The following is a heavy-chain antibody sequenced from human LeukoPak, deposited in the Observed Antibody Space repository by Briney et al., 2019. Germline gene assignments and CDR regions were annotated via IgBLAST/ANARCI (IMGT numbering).Heavy chain of an antibody. CDR3: AKDPPYDFWSGAFDI. CDR1: GFTFSIAW. V-gene: IGHV3-23*01. CDR2: ISGSGGRT. D-gene: IGHD3-3*01. Sequence: GGSLRLSCAASGFTFSIAWMSWGRQTPGKGLEWVSTISGSGGRTYYADSVKGRFTISRDNSKNTLYLQMNSLRAEDTAVYYCAKDPPYDFWSGAFDIWGQGTMVTVSS. J-gene: IGHJ3*02.